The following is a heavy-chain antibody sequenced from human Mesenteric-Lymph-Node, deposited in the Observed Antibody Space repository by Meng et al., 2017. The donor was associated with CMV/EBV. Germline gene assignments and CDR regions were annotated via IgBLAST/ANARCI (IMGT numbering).Heavy chain of an antibody. CDR3: AKAADGYKGDYFDH. Sequence: GGSLRLSCAASGFTFSNHAMHWVRQAPGKGLEWVAVISDDGVSEFYADSVKGRFAISRDNSKSTLYLLMNSLRAEDTALYYCAKAADGYKGDYFDHWGQGTLVTVSS. J-gene: IGHJ4*02. CDR2: ISDDGVSE. V-gene: IGHV3-30*09. CDR1: GFTFSNHA. D-gene: IGHD5-24*01.